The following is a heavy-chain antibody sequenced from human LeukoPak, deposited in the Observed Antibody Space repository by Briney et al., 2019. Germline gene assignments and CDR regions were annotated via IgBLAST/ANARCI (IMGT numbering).Heavy chain of an antibody. CDR2: IKQDGSDK. CDR1: GFSFSTYW. J-gene: IGHJ6*04. V-gene: IGHV3-7*01. Sequence: PGGSLRLSCAASGFSFSTYWMTWVRQAPGKGLEWVANIKQDGSDKRYVDSVKGRFTISRDNAKNSLYLQMNSLRAEDTAVYYCAELGITMIGGVWGKGATVTISS. CDR3: AELGITMIGGV. D-gene: IGHD3-10*02.